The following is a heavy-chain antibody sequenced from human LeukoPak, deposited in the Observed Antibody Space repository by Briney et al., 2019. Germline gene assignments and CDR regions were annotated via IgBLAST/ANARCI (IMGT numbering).Heavy chain of an antibody. V-gene: IGHV1-2*02. CDR3: ARVIIAVASDAFDI. Sequence: ASVKVSCKASGYTFTGYYTHWVRQAPGQGLEWMGWINPNSGGTNYAQKFQGRVTMTRDTSISTAYMELSRLRSDDTAVYYCARVIIAVASDAFDIWGQGTMVTVSS. J-gene: IGHJ3*02. D-gene: IGHD6-19*01. CDR1: GYTFTGYY. CDR2: INPNSGGT.